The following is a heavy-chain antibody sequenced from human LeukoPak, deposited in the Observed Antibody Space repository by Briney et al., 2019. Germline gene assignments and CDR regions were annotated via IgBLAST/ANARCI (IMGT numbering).Heavy chain of an antibody. Sequence: GGSLRLSCAASGFTFSSYWMSWVRQAPGKGLEWVANIKQDGSEKYYVDSAKGRFTISRDNAKNSVYLQMNSLRAEDTAVYFCARDGGAWYYWGQGTLVTVSS. CDR1: GFTFSSYW. V-gene: IGHV3-7*01. D-gene: IGHD1-26*01. CDR3: ARDGGAWYY. CDR2: IKQDGSEK. J-gene: IGHJ4*02.